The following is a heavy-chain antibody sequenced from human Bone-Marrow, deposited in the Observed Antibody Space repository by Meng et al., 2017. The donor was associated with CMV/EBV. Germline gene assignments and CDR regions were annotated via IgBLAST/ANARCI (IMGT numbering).Heavy chain of an antibody. Sequence: GESLKISCAASGFTFSSYAMHWVRQAPGKGLEWVAVISYDGSNKYYADSVKGRFTISRDNSKNTLYLQMNSLRAEDTAVYYCARDSSYSSSLQYYYGMDVWGQGTTVTVSS. CDR3: ARDSSYSSSLQYYYGMDV. V-gene: IGHV3-30*04. D-gene: IGHD6-13*01. CDR2: ISYDGSNK. CDR1: GFTFSSYA. J-gene: IGHJ6*02.